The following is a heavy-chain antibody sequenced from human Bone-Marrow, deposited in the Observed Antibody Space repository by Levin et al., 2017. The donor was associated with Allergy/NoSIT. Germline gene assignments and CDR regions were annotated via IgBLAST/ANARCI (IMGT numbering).Heavy chain of an antibody. CDR1: GFTFSHSA. CDR3: ARDLFGGIIAYQFDY. CDR2: ISSDGTNT. Sequence: GGSLRLSCAASGFTFSHSAIHWVRQAPGQGLEWVAVISSDGTNTFYADSVKGRFTISRDNSKNTIYVQINSLRHEDAAVYYCARDLFGGIIAYQFDYWGQGTLVTVSS. D-gene: IGHD3-16*02. J-gene: IGHJ4*02. V-gene: IGHV3-30*04.